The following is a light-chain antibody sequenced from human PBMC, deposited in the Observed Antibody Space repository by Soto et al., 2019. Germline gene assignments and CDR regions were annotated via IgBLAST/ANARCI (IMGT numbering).Light chain of an antibody. J-gene: IGLJ2*01. CDR2: LNSDGSH. V-gene: IGLV4-69*01. Sequence: QPVLTQSPSASASLGASVKLTCTLSSGHSSYAIAWHQQQPEKGPRFLMKLNSDGSHSKGDEIPDRFSGSSSGAERYLTISSLQSEDEADYYCQTWGTGIVLFGGGTKLTVL. CDR3: QTWGTGIVL. CDR1: SGHSSYA.